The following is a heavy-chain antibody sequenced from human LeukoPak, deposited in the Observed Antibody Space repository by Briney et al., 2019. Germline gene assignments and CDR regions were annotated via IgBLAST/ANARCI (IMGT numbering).Heavy chain of an antibody. CDR3: ARGYLGPLGYCTNGVCPWAFDI. J-gene: IGHJ3*02. CDR1: GGTFSSYA. V-gene: IGHV1-69*13. D-gene: IGHD2-8*01. Sequence: ASVKVSCKASGGTFSSYAISWVRQAPGQGLEWMGGIIPIFGTANYAQKFQGRVTITADESTSTAYMELSSLRSEDTAVYYCARGYLGPLGYCTNGVCPWAFDIWGQGTMVTVSS. CDR2: IIPIFGTA.